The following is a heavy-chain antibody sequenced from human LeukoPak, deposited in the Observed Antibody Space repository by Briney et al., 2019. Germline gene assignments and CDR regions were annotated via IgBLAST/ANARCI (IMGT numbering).Heavy chain of an antibody. CDR1: GYNFTNYW. V-gene: IGHV5-10-1*01. Sequence: GESLKISCKSSGYNFTNYWISWVRQMPGKGLEWMGRIDPSNSYTNYSPPFQGHVTISADRSISTAYLQWNSLKASDTAMYYCARHADYHILTGFDYWGQGTLVTVS. CDR3: ARHADYHILTGFDY. CDR2: IDPSNSYT. J-gene: IGHJ4*02. D-gene: IGHD3-9*01.